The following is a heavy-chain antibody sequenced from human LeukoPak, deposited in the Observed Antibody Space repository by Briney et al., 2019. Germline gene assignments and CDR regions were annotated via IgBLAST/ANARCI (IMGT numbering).Heavy chain of an antibody. CDR3: AKALVPAAPMGDAFDI. Sequence: PGGSLRLSCAASGFTFSSYWMHWVRQAPGKGLVWVSRINTDGSSASYADSVKGRFTISRDNSKDTLYLQMNSLRAEDTAVYYCAKALVPAAPMGDAFDIWGQGTMVTVSS. CDR2: INTDGSSA. V-gene: IGHV3-74*01. CDR1: GFTFSSYW. D-gene: IGHD2-2*01. J-gene: IGHJ3*02.